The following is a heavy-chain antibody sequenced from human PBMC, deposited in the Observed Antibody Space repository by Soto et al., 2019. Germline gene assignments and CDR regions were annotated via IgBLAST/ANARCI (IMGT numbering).Heavy chain of an antibody. V-gene: IGHV4-39*01. CDR2: IYYSGST. CDR1: GGSISSSSYY. D-gene: IGHD4-4*01. Sequence: QLQLQESGPGLVKPSETLSLTCTVSGGSISSSSYYWGWIRQPPGKGLEWIGSIYYSGSTYYNPSLKSRVTISVDTSKNQFSLKLSSVTAADTAVYYCVRLGDYSKYAGWFDPWGQGTLVTVSS. CDR3: VRLGDYSKYAGWFDP. J-gene: IGHJ5*02.